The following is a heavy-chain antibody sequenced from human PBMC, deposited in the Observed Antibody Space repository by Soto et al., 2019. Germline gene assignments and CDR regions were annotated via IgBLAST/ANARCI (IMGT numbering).Heavy chain of an antibody. CDR2: IIPIFGTA. CDR3: ALIAPDDAFDI. V-gene: IGHV1-69*06. D-gene: IGHD3-9*01. J-gene: IGHJ3*02. Sequence: GASVKVSCKASGGTFSSYAISWVRQAPGQGLEWMGGIIPIFGTANYAQKFQGRVTITADKSTSTAYMELSSLRSEDTAVYYCALIAPDDAFDIWGQGTMVTVSS. CDR1: GGTFSSYA.